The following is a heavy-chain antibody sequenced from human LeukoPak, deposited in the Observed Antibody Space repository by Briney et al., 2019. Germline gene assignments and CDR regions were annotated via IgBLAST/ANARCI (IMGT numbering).Heavy chain of an antibody. CDR1: GFTFSSYA. V-gene: IGHV3-23*01. J-gene: IGHJ6*03. CDR3: ARTSSPYYYMDV. D-gene: IGHD1-7*01. Sequence: PGGSLRLSCAASGFTFSSYAMSWVRQAPGKGLEWVSAISGSGGSTYYADSVKGRFTISRDNSKNTLYLQMNSLRAEDTAVYYCARTSSPYYYMDVWGKGTTVTVSS. CDR2: ISGSGGST.